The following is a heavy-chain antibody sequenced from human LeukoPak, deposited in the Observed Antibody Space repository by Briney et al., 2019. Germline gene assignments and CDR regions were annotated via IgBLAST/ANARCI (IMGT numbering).Heavy chain of an antibody. Sequence: ASVKVSCKASGYTFTSYDINWVRQATGQGLEWMGWMNPNSGNTGYAQKFQGRVTITRNTSISTAYMELSSLRSDDTAVYYCARDTAVAGTSLFDYWGQGTLVTVSS. V-gene: IGHV1-8*03. CDR1: GYTFTSYD. J-gene: IGHJ4*02. D-gene: IGHD6-19*01. CDR3: ARDTAVAGTSLFDY. CDR2: MNPNSGNT.